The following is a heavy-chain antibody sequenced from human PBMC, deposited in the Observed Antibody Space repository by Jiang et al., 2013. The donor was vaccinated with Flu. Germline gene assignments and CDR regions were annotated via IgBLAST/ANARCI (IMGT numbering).Heavy chain of an antibody. Sequence: GQGLEWMGGIIPIFGTANYAQKFQGRVTITADESTSTAYMELSSLRSEDTAVYYCARAQIGYYDSSGYYDQDYWGQGTLVTVSS. D-gene: IGHD3-22*01. V-gene: IGHV1-69*01. J-gene: IGHJ4*02. CDR3: ARAQIGYYDSSGYYDQDY. CDR2: IIPIFGTA.